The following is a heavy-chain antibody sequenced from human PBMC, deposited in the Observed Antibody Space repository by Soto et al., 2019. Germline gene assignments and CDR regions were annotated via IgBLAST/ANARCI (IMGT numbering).Heavy chain of an antibody. D-gene: IGHD3-3*02. J-gene: IGHJ4*02. Sequence: GGSLRLSCVASGFTFNDYWIHWVRQAPGKGPVWVSRINGAGSSTSYADSVEGRFTISRDNAKSTVYLQMNSLRDDDTAVYYCVRDFRISDYWGQGTLVTVSS. CDR2: INGAGSST. CDR1: GFTFNDYW. CDR3: VRDFRISDY. V-gene: IGHV3-74*01.